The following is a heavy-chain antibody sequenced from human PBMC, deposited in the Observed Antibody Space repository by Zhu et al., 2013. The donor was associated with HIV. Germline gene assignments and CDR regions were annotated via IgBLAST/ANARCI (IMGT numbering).Heavy chain of an antibody. Sequence: QVQLQESGPGLVKPSETLSLTCTVSGGSISSSSYYWGWIRQPPGKGLEWIGSIYYSGSTYYNPSLKSRVTISVDTSKNQFSLKLSSVTAADTAVYYCARAETGYSSGRSSYFDYWGQGTLVTVSS. V-gene: IGHV4-39*07. CDR2: IYYSGST. D-gene: IGHD6-19*01. CDR3: ARAETGYSSGRSSYFDY. CDR1: GGSISSSSYY. J-gene: IGHJ4*02.